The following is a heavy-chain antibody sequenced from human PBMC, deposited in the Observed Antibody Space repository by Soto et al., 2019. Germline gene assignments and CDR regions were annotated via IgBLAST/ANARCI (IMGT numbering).Heavy chain of an antibody. CDR3: ARDDLYGGWFDP. V-gene: IGHV4-30-2*01. CDR1: GGSISGGGCS. Sequence: PSETLSLTCAVSGGSISGGGCSWNWIRQPPGKGLEWIGYIYHSGSTYYNPSLKSRVTVSVDKSKNQFSLKLSSVTAADTAVYYCARDDLYGGWFDPWGQGTLVTVSS. J-gene: IGHJ5*02. D-gene: IGHD4-17*01. CDR2: IYHSGST.